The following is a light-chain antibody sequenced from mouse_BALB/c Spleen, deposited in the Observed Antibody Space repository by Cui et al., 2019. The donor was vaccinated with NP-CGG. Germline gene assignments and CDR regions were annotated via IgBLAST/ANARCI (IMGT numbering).Light chain of an antibody. CDR1: IGAVTTSNY. CDR3: ALWYSNHWV. CDR2: GTN. J-gene: IGLJ1*01. Sequence: QAVVTQESALTTSPGEIVILTCRSSIGAVTTSNYANWVQEKPDHLFTGLIGGTNNRAPGVPARFSGSLIGDKAALTITGAQTEDETIYFCALWYSNHWVFGGGTKLTVL. V-gene: IGLV1*01.